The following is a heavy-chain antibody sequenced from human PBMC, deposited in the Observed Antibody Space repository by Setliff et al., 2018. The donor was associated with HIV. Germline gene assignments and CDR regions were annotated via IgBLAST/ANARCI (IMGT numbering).Heavy chain of an antibody. CDR1: GYVFSSYA. Sequence: ASVKVSCKASGYVFSSYAVNWVRQAPGQGLEWMGWINTNTGNPMYAQGFTRRFVFSLDTSLSTAYLQISSLKAEDTAVYYCARASSGIYGQFDYWAQGTLVTVSS. J-gene: IGHJ4*02. D-gene: IGHD1-26*01. V-gene: IGHV7-4-1*02. CDR2: INTNTGNP. CDR3: ARASSGIYGQFDY.